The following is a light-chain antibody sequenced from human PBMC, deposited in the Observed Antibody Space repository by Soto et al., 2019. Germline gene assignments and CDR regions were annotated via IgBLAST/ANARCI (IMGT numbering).Light chain of an antibody. J-gene: IGLJ1*01. V-gene: IGLV1-44*01. CDR3: AAWDVSLNGHV. CDR1: SSKIGTSS. CDR2: TTD. Sequence: QSVLTQPHSATGTPGQWVTISCSGTSSKIGTSSVHWFQQLPGTAPKLLISTTDQRPSGVPERFSGSKSGTSASLAISGLQSEDEADYYCAAWDVSLNGHVCGTGTKVTV.